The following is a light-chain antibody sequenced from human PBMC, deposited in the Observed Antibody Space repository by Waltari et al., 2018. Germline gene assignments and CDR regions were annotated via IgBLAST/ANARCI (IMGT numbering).Light chain of an antibody. CDR2: SAS. V-gene: IGKV1-12*01. CDR3: QQGNSVPPT. Sequence: DIQMTQSPSSVSASIGDRVTITCRASQDISSWLAWYQQKPGSAPKLLIYSASNLHREVPSRFSGSGSGTGFTLTIDSLQPEDLATYYLQQGNSVPPTFGRGTRVEIK. J-gene: IGKJ1*01. CDR1: QDISSW.